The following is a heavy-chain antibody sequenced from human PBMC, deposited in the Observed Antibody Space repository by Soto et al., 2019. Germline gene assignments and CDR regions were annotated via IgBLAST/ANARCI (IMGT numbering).Heavy chain of an antibody. D-gene: IGHD2-8*01. J-gene: IGHJ6*03. V-gene: IGHV1-8*01. CDR3: ARVYGYYYYYMDV. Sequence: ASVKVSCKASGYSLTDNGITWVRQASGQGLEYVGWISPDSGKTDYAQKFQGRVTTTRDTSINTVYMELSSLRSDDTAVYYCARVYGYYYYYMDVWGKGTTVTVSS. CDR1: GYSLTDNG. CDR2: ISPDSGKT.